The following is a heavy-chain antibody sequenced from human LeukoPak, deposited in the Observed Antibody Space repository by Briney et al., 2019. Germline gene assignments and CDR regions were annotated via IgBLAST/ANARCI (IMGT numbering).Heavy chain of an antibody. V-gene: IGHV4-38-2*02. D-gene: IGHD7-27*01. CDR2: IYKSGLT. CDR1: GYSISSGYY. Sequence: SETLSLTCTVSGYSISSGYYWGWIRQPPGKGLQWIGIIYKSGLTYYNPSLKSRVTISVDTSKNQFSLKLSSVTADDTAVYYCAKTAKTGDGSDWGQGTLVTVSS. CDR3: AKTAKTGDGSD. J-gene: IGHJ4*02.